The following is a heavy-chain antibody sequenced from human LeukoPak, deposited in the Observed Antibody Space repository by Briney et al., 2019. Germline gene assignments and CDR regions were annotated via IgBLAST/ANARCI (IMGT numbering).Heavy chain of an antibody. CDR1: GGSISSGGYY. V-gene: IGHV4-31*03. J-gene: IGHJ6*02. Sequence: SQTLSLTCTVSGGSISSGGYYWSWIRQHPGKGLEWIGYIYYSGSTYYNPSLKSRVTISVDTSKSQFSLKLSSVTAADTAVYYSARDRRDYYDSSGPDYYGMDVWGQGTTVTVSS. CDR3: ARDRRDYYDSSGPDYYGMDV. CDR2: IYYSGST. D-gene: IGHD3-22*01.